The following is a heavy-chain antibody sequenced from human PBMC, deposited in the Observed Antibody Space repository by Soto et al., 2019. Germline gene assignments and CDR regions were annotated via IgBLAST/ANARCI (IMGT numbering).Heavy chain of an antibody. CDR3: ARLALSAALGWFDP. CDR1: GYNFATYW. CDR2: IYPGDSDT. Sequence: EVQLVQSGAEGKEPGESLRISCKTSGYNFATYWIGWVRQTPGRGLEWMGLIYPGDSDTRYSPSFQGQVTISADKSVTTVYLQWSSLKASDTAIYYCARLALSAALGWFDPWGQGTLVTVSS. V-gene: IGHV5-51*03. D-gene: IGHD3-16*02. J-gene: IGHJ5*02.